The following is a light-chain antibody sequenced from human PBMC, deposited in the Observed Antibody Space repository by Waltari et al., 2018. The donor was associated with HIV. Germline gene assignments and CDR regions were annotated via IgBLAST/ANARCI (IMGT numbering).Light chain of an antibody. Sequence: QSALTQPASVSGSPGQSITISCPGTSGDVGGYNYVPWYQQHPGKAPKLMIYEVSNRPSGVSNRFSGSKSGNTASLTISGLQAEDEADYYCSSYTSSSSVVFGGGTKVTVL. CDR3: SSYTSSSSVV. J-gene: IGLJ2*01. V-gene: IGLV2-14*01. CDR1: SGDVGGYNY. CDR2: EVS.